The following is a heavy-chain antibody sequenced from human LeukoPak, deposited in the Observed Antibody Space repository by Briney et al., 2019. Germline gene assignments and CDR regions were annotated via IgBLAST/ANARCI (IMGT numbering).Heavy chain of an antibody. CDR1: GGSFSGYY. D-gene: IGHD1-26*01. Sequence: PSETLYLTCAVYGGSFSGYYWSWIRQPPGKGLEWIGEINHSGSTNYNPSLKSRVTISVDTSKNQFSLKLSSVTAADTAVYYCARVHGVGAVDYWGQGTLVTVSS. CDR2: INHSGST. J-gene: IGHJ4*02. CDR3: ARVHGVGAVDY. V-gene: IGHV4-34*01.